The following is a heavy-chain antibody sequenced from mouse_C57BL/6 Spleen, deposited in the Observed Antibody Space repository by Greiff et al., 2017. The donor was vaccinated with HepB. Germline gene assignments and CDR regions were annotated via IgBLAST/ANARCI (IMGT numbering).Heavy chain of an antibody. CDR3: ARDGYYLDY. J-gene: IGHJ2*01. Sequence: VQLKESGAELVKPGASVTLSCTASGFNIKDYYMHWVKQRTEQGLEWIGRIDPEDGETKYAPKFQGKATITADTSSKTAYLQLSSLTSEDTAVYYCARDGYYLDYWGQGTTLTVSS. CDR1: GFNIKDYY. CDR2: IDPEDGET. V-gene: IGHV14-2*01. D-gene: IGHD2-3*01.